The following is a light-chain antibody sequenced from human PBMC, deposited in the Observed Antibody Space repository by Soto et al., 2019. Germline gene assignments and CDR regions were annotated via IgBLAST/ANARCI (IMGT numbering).Light chain of an antibody. Sequence: ILVTQSPSTLPVSPGDSATLSCRGSQRVGSYVAWYQQNPGQAPGLLIYDASNRATGTPDRSGGGGSGTDFPLTISSLEPEDFAVYYCHQYGSSLWTVGQGTRWIS. CDR1: QRVGSY. CDR2: DAS. V-gene: IGKV3-11*01. CDR3: HQYGSSLWT. J-gene: IGKJ1*01.